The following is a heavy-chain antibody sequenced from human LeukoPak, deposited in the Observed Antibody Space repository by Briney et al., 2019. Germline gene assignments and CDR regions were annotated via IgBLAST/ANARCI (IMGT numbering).Heavy chain of an antibody. D-gene: IGHD2-2*01. Sequence: GGSLRLTCAASGFTFSSHGFNWARQAPGKGVEWVSGMSPSCDSTYYTDSVQDRYIISRDNSKNTLYLQMNSLRAEDTAVYYCAKRGCSGTSCYAGYYYMDVWGKGTTVTISS. CDR3: AKRGCSGTSCYAGYYYMDV. CDR2: MSPSCDST. CDR1: GFTFSSHG. J-gene: IGHJ6*03. V-gene: IGHV3-23*01.